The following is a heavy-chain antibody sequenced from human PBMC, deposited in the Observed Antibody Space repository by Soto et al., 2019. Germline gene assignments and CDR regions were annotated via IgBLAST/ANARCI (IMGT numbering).Heavy chain of an antibody. Sequence: QVQLQESGPGLVKPSQTLSLTCTVSGGSISSGGYYWSWIRQHPGKGLEWIGYIYYSGSTYYNPSRKSRVTISVDTSKNKFSLKLSSVTAADTAVYYCARGGLGYCSGGSCYSAELSRYYYGMDVWGQGTTVTVSS. CDR3: ARGGLGYCSGGSCYSAELSRYYYGMDV. D-gene: IGHD2-15*01. CDR1: GGSISSGGYY. J-gene: IGHJ6*02. V-gene: IGHV4-31*03. CDR2: IYYSGST.